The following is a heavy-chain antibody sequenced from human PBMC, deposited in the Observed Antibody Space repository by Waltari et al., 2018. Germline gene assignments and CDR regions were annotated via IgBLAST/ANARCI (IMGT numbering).Heavy chain of an antibody. J-gene: IGHJ4*02. D-gene: IGHD3-22*01. CDR1: GFTFSSYS. CDR3: AAYYYDSSGYYYPFDY. Sequence: EVQLVESGGGLVQPGGSLRLSCAASGFTFSSYSMNWVRQAPGKGLEWVSYISSSSRTIYYADSVKGRFTISRDNAKNSLYLQMNSLRAEDTAVYYCAAYYYDSSGYYYPFDYWGQGTLVTVSS. CDR2: ISSSSRTI. V-gene: IGHV3-48*04.